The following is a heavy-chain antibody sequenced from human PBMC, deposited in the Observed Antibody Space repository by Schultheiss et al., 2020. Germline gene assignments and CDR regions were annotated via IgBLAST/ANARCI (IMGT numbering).Heavy chain of an antibody. D-gene: IGHD6-13*01. J-gene: IGHJ6*02. Sequence: GGSLRLSCAASGFSFSHSAMSWVRQAPGKGLEWVSRIGTDGNDTNYADSVKGRFTISRDNSKNTLYLQMNSLRAEDTAVYYCARRHSSSWYFGMDVWGQGTTVTVPS. V-gene: IGHV3-23*01. CDR1: GFSFSHSA. CDR3: ARRHSSSWYFGMDV. CDR2: IGTDGNDT.